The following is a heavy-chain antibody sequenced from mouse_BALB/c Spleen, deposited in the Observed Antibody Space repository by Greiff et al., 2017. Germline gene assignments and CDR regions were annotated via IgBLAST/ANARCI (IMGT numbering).Heavy chain of an antibody. Sequence: EVQRVESGGGLVQPGGSRKLSCAASGFTFSSFGMHWVRQAPEKGLEWVAYISSGSSTIYYADTVKGRFTISRDNPKNTLFLQMTSLRSEDTAMYYCARDLYDYDYFDYWGQGTTLTVSS. CDR2: ISSGSSTI. CDR1: GFTFSSFG. D-gene: IGHD2-4*01. J-gene: IGHJ2*01. CDR3: ARDLYDYDYFDY. V-gene: IGHV5-17*02.